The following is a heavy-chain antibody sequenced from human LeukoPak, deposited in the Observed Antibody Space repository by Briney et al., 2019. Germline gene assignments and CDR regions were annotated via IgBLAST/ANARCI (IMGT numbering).Heavy chain of an antibody. J-gene: IGHJ1*01. D-gene: IGHD6-13*01. CDR3: AKETGYSSSWYKYFQH. V-gene: IGHV3-23*01. CDR1: GFTFSSYE. Sequence: GGSLRLSCAASGFTFSSYEMNWVRQAPGKGLEWVSAISGSGGSTYYADSVKGRFTISRDNSKNTLYLQMNSLRAEDTAVYYCAKETGYSSSWYKYFQHWGQGTLVAVSS. CDR2: ISGSGGST.